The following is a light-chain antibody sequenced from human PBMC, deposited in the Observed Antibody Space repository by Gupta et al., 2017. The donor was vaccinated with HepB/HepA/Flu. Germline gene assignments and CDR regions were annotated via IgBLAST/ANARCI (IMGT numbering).Light chain of an antibody. CDR2: EVS. V-gene: IGLV2-23*02. CDR3: SSFGGGDIFL. Sequence: QPALIQLASVSGSPGHSITISCTGTSSDVGRYNLVSWYQQHPGKAPKLIIYEVSKWPSGVSSRFSGSQSGNTASLTISGLQTEDEADYYCSSFGGGDIFLFGGGTKVTVL. CDR1: SSDVGRYNL. J-gene: IGLJ2*01.